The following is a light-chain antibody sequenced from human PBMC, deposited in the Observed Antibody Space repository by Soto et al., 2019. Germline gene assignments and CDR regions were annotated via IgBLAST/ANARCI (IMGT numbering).Light chain of an antibody. V-gene: IGKV1-39*01. J-gene: IGKJ1*01. CDR2: ATS. Sequence: DIQMTQSPSSLSASVGDRVTITCRASQSISSYLNWYQQKPGKAPKLLIYATSSLQSGVPSRFSGSGSGTDFTLTIRSLQPEDFATYYCQQSYSTLSTFGQGTKVDIK. CDR1: QSISSY. CDR3: QQSYSTLST.